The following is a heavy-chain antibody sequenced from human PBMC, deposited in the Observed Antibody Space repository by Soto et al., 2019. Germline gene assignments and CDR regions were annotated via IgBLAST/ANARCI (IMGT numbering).Heavy chain of an antibody. Sequence: QVQLQESGPGLVKPSETLSLSCTVSGGSISSYYWSWFRQSPGKRMEWIGYVHHSWGSSYNPSLQRRVAISLDSSKSQFSLKCTSVTATDTAVYYCARQGFGPLHGLVDVWGQGTTVTVSS. D-gene: IGHD3-10*01. V-gene: IGHV4-59*08. J-gene: IGHJ6*02. CDR1: GGSISSYY. CDR3: ARQGFGPLHGLVDV. CDR2: VHHSWGS.